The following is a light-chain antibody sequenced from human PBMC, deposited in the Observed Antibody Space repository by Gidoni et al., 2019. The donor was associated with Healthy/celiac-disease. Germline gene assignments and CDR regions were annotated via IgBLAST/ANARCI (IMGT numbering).Light chain of an antibody. CDR3: QQRSNWPPVT. V-gene: IGKV3-11*01. J-gene: IGKJ4*01. CDR1: QIVSSY. Sequence: IVLTQSPATLSLTPGENATLPCRASQIVSSYLAWYQQKPGQAPRLLIYDASNRATGIPARFSGSGSGTDFTLTISSLEAEDFAVYYCQQRSNWPPVTFGGGTKVEIK. CDR2: DAS.